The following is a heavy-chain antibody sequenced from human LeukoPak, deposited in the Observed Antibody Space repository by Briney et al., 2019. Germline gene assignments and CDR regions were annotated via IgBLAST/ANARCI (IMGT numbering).Heavy chain of an antibody. V-gene: IGHV3-30-3*01. CDR1: GFTFSDYY. D-gene: IGHD5-18*01. CDR2: ISYDGSNK. Sequence: GGSLRLSCAASGFTFSDYYMSWVRQAPGKGLEWVGVISYDGSNKYYADTVKGRFTISRDNSKNTLYLQMNSLRDEDTAVYYCARGGNTAMVTGMEVWGQGTTVTVSS. CDR3: ARGGNTAMVTGMEV. J-gene: IGHJ6*02.